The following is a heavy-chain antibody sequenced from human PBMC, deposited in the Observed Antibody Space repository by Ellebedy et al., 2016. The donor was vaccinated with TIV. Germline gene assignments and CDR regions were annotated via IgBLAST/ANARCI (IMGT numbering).Heavy chain of an antibody. J-gene: IGHJ5*02. Sequence: GESLKISXEASGFQFDDYGMSWVRQAPGRGLEWVSTIDRHGRATIYADSVKGRFTISRDNAKNSLYLQMNSLGAEDTAVYFCARGRYYCSSTSCYAPSWFDPWGQGTLVTVSS. D-gene: IGHD2-2*01. CDR2: IDRHGRAT. CDR3: ARGRYYCSSTSCYAPSWFDP. CDR1: GFQFDDYG. V-gene: IGHV3-20*04.